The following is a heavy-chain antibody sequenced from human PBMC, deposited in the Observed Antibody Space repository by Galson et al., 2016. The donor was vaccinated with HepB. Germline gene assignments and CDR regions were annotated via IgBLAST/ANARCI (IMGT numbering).Heavy chain of an antibody. D-gene: IGHD4-17*01. CDR2: ISGSGGST. J-gene: IGHJ6*02. CDR3: AKVTTVSTSLSNYAMDV. Sequence: LSLTCAVSSGSISSSTYYWGWVRQAPGKGLEWVSSISGSGGSTYYADSVKGRFTISRDNSNNTLYVQMSSLRGEDTAIYYCAKVTTVSTSLSNYAMDVWGQGTTVTVSS. V-gene: IGHV3-23*01. CDR1: SGSISSSTYY.